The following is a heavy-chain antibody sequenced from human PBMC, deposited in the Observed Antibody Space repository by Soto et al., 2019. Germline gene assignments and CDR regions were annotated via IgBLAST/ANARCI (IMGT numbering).Heavy chain of an antibody. CDR3: ARAQRGYSGSY. V-gene: IGHV1-69*13. D-gene: IGHD5-12*01. CDR2: IIPIFGTA. J-gene: IGHJ4*02. CDR1: GGTLSSYA. Sequence: SVKVSCTASGGTLSSYAISWVRQAPGQGLEWMGGIIPIFGTANYAQKFQGRVTITADESTSTAYMELSSLRSEDTAVYYCARAQRGYSGSYWGQGTLVTVSS.